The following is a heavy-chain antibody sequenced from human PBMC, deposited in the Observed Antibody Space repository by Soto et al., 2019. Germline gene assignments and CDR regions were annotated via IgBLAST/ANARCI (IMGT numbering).Heavy chain of an antibody. CDR1: GYSFTSYW. V-gene: IGHV5-51*01. D-gene: IGHD6-19*01. CDR2: IYPGDSDT. J-gene: IGHJ4*02. CDR3: ARQRLDSSGWYSGFDY. Sequence: PGESLKISCKGSGYSFTSYWIGWVRQMPGNGLEWMGIIYPGDSDTRYSPSFQGQVTISADKSISTAYLQWSSLKASDTAMYYCARQRLDSSGWYSGFDYWGQGTLVTVSS.